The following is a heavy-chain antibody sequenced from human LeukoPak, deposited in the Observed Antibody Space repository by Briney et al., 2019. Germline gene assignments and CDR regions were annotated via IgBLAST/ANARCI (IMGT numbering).Heavy chain of an antibody. V-gene: IGHV3-9*01. J-gene: IGHJ6*02. CDR2: ISWNSGSI. Sequence: GGSLRLSCAASGFTFEDYAMHWVRQAPGKGLEWVSGISWNSGSIGYADSVKGRFTISRDNAKNSLYLQMNSLRAEDTAVYYCARAMDVWAQGTTVTVSS. CDR3: ARAMDV. CDR1: GFTFEDYA.